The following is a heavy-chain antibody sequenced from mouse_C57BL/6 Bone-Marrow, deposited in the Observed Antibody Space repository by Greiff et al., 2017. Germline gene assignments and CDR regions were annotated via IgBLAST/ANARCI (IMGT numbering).Heavy chain of an antibody. CDR2: ISSGGSYT. J-gene: IGHJ2*01. V-gene: IGHV5-6*01. CDR3: AGWYYFDY. CDR1: GFTFSSYG. Sequence: DVQLVESGGDLVKPGGSLKLSCAASGFTFSSYGMSWVRQTPDKRLEWVATISSGGSYTYYPDSVKGRFTISRDNAKNTLYLQMSSLKSEDTAMYYCAGWYYFDYWGQGTTLTVSS. D-gene: IGHD3-3*01.